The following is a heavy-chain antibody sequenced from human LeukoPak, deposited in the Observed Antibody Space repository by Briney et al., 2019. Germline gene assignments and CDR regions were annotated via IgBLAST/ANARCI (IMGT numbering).Heavy chain of an antibody. CDR1: GYTFTGYY. V-gene: IGHV1-2*02. CDR3: ARALGHTTVGNDAFDI. CDR2: INPNGGGT. Sequence: EASVKVSCKASGYTFTGYYMHWVRQAPGQGLEWMGWINPNGGGTNYAQKFQGRVTMTRDTSISTAYMELSRLRSDDTAVYYCARALGHTTVGNDAFDIWGQGTMVTVSS. J-gene: IGHJ3*02. D-gene: IGHD1-1*01.